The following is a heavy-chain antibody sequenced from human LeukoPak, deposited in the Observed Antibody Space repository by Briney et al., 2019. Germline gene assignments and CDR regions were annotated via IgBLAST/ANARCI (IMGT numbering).Heavy chain of an antibody. Sequence: GGSLRLSCAASGFTFSSYAMSWVRQAPGKGLEWVSAISGSGGSTYYAGSVKGRFTISRDNSKNTLYLQMNSLRAEDTAVYYCASSSGYYSSGYFDYWGQGTLVTVSS. CDR1: GFTFSSYA. D-gene: IGHD3-22*01. CDR3: ASSSGYYSSGYFDY. J-gene: IGHJ4*02. V-gene: IGHV3-23*01. CDR2: ISGSGGST.